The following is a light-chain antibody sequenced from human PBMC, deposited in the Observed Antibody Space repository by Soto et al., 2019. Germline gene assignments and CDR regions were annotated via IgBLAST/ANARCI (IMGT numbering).Light chain of an antibody. Sequence: QSVLIQPASVSGSPGQSITISCTGTSSDVGGYNYVSWYQQHPGKAPKLMIYDVSNRPSGVSNRFSGSKSGNTASLTISGLQAEDEADYYCSSYTSSSFYVFGTGTKVTVL. J-gene: IGLJ1*01. CDR2: DVS. V-gene: IGLV2-14*01. CDR3: SSYTSSSFYV. CDR1: SSDVGGYNY.